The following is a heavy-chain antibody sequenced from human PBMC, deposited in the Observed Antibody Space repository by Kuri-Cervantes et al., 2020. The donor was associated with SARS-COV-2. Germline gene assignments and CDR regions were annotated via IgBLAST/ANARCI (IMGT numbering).Heavy chain of an antibody. CDR3: ARDSCSSTSCYTVFFFDY. Sequence: GESLKISCAASGFTFSTYSMTWVRQAPGKGLEWVSSISSSSSQRYYVDSVKGRFTISRDNAKNSLYLQMNSLGAEDTAVYYCARDSCSSTSCYTVFFFDYWGQGTLVTVSS. CDR1: GFTFSTYS. CDR2: ISSSSSQR. V-gene: IGHV3-21*01. D-gene: IGHD2-2*02. J-gene: IGHJ4*02.